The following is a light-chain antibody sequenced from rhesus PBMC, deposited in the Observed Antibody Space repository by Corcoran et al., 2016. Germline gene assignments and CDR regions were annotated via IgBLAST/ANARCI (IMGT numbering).Light chain of an antibody. V-gene: IGKV1-21*01. CDR1: QGISSW. J-gene: IGKJ3*01. Sequence: DIQMTQSPSSLSASVGDRVTITCRASQGISSWLAWYQQKPGKAPQLLIYKATRLQIGVPSRFSGMGSGTDFTLTISSLHPEDFTTYSCQQYKSVPFTFGPGTKLDIK. CDR2: KAT. CDR3: QQYKSVPFT.